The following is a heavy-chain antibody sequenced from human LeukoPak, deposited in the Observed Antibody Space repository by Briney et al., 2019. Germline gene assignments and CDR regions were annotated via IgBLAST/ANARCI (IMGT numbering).Heavy chain of an antibody. V-gene: IGHV3-23*01. CDR1: GFTFSSYA. CDR2: ISGSGGST. J-gene: IGHJ4*02. CDR3: AKDKFGGWPSPGNDY. D-gene: IGHD6-19*01. Sequence: GGSLRLSCAASGFTFSSYAMSWVRPAPGKGLEWVSAISGSGGSTYYADSVKGRFTISRDNSKNTLYLQMNSLRAEDTAVYYCAKDKFGGWPSPGNDYWGQGTLVTVSS.